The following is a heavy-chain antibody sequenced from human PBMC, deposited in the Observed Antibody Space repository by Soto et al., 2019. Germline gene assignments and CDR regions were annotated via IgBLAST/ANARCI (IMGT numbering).Heavy chain of an antibody. CDR2: IYYSGNT. CDR3: ARRTWGMDV. D-gene: IGHD2-8*01. Sequence: PSETLSLTCTVSGGSISSYYWSWIRQPPGKGLEWIGYIYYSGNTNYNPSLKSRVTISVDTSKNQFSLNLSSVTAADTAVYYCARRTWGMDVWGQGTTVTVSS. J-gene: IGHJ6*02. CDR1: GGSISSYY. V-gene: IGHV4-59*12.